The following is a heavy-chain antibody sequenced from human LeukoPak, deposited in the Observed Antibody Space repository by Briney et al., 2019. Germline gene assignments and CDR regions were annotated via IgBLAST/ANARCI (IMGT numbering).Heavy chain of an antibody. CDR2: IGKDGSEK. J-gene: IGHJ4*02. Sequence: PGGSLRLSCAASGFTFTNRWMNWVRQAPGKGLEWVAKIGKDGSEKNYVDPVKGRFTISRDNAKSSLYLQMNSLRAEDTAVYYCVREGDYVWGDYRSLDYWGQGTLVTVSS. D-gene: IGHD3-16*02. V-gene: IGHV3-7*01. CDR3: VREGDYVWGDYRSLDY. CDR1: GFTFTNRW.